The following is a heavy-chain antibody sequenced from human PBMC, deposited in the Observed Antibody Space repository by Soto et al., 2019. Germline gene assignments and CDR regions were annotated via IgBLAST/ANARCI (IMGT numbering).Heavy chain of an antibody. D-gene: IGHD6-19*01. Sequence: SVKVSCKASRVAFSKFIVTWVRQAPGLGLEWVGGIIPIFGTANYAQKFQGRVTITADKSTSTSYMEVNNLRSEDTAVYYCAKVRYSSPMGYYYGMDVWGQGPTVTVYS. J-gene: IGHJ6*02. CDR3: AKVRYSSPMGYYYGMDV. CDR1: RVAFSKFI. CDR2: IIPIFGTA. V-gene: IGHV1-69*06.